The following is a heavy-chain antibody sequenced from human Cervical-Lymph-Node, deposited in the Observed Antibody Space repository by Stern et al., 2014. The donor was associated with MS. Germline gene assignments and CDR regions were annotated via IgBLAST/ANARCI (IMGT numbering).Heavy chain of an antibody. Sequence: VQLVESGGAVVQPGRSLRLSCAASGFTFSIYGMHWVRQAPGKGLELATVISYDGNHKYYAASVKGRFTISRDNSKNTLHLQMNSVTPDDTAIYYCARDYEDTSMLFDHWGQGTLVTVSS. D-gene: IGHD2-8*01. J-gene: IGHJ4*02. CDR1: GFTFSIYG. CDR3: ARDYEDTSMLFDH. CDR2: ISYDGNHK. V-gene: IGHV3-30*03.